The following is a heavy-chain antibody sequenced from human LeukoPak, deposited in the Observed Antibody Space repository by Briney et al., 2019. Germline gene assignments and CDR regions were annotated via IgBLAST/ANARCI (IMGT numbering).Heavy chain of an antibody. CDR3: AKEPEYSGSYPGTFFDY. CDR1: GYTFTSYG. V-gene: IGHV1-18*01. D-gene: IGHD1-26*01. Sequence: ASVKVSCKASGYTFTSYGISWVRQAPGQGLEWMGWISAYNGNTNYAQKLQGRVTMTTDTSTSTAYMELRSLRSDDTAVYYCAKEPEYSGSYPGTFFDYWGQGTLVTVSS. CDR2: ISAYNGNT. J-gene: IGHJ4*02.